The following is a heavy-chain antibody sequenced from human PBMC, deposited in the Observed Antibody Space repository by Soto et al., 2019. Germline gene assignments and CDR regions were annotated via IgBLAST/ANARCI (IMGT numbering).Heavy chain of an antibody. Sequence: GGSLRLSCVASGFIFSSYGMHWVRQAPGKGLEWVAVVWFDGSNEFYADSVKGRFTISRDNSKKTLFLQMNSLRAEDTAVYYCAKMVGVSVAAAGFDLWGQRTLVTVSS. CDR1: GFIFSSYG. D-gene: IGHD6-13*01. CDR2: VWFDGSNE. V-gene: IGHV3-33*06. J-gene: IGHJ4*02. CDR3: AKMVGVSVAAAGFDL.